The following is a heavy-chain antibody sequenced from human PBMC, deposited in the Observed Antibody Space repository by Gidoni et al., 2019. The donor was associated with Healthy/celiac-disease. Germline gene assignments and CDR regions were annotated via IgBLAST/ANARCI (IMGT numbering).Heavy chain of an antibody. CDR2: IYTSGST. J-gene: IGHJ4*02. CDR3: ARERRYCSGGSCYSACFDY. D-gene: IGHD2-15*01. CDR1: VGSISSGSYY. V-gene: IGHV4-61*02. Sequence: QVQLQESGPGLVKPSQTLSLTCTVSVGSISSGSYYWSWIRQPAGKGLEWIGRIYTSGSTNYNPSLKSRVTISVDTSKNQFSLKLSSVTAADTAVYYCARERRYCSGGSCYSACFDYWGQGTLVTVSS.